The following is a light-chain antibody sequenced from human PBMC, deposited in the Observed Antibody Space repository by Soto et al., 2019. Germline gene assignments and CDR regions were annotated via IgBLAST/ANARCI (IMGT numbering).Light chain of an antibody. CDR3: QQSYSTPIFT. V-gene: IGKV1-39*01. CDR2: AAS. CDR1: QSISSY. J-gene: IGKJ3*01. Sequence: DIQMTQSPSSLSASVGERVTITCRASQSISSYLNWYQQKPGKAPQLLIYAASRLQSGVPTRFNGSGSGPAFTVTISSMHPEDFATYYCQQSYSTPIFTFGPGTKVDI.